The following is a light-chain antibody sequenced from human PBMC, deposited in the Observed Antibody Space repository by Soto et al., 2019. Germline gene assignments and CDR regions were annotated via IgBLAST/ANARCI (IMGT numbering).Light chain of an antibody. J-gene: IGLJ2*01. V-gene: IGLV2-18*02. CDR2: EVT. Sequence: QSALTQPPSVSGSPGQSVTISCTGTSTDIGNYNRVSWYQQVPGTAPKLMISEVTSRPSGVPDRFSGSKSGNTASLTISGLQDEDEGDYYCSSFSSSTTVVVFGGGTKLTVL. CDR3: SSFSSSTTVVV. CDR1: STDIGNYNR.